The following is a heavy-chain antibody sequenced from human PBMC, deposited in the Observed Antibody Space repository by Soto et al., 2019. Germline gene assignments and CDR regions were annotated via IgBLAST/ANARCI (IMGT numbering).Heavy chain of an antibody. Sequence: GGSLRLSCAASGFTFSVFWMHWVRQAPEKGLEWVSRVSGDETFRNYADSVKGRFTISRDNSKNTVYLQMNSLRAEDTAVYYCAKSRLAGTDAFDIWGQGTMVTVSS. CDR3: AKSRLAGTDAFDI. CDR2: VSGDETFR. CDR1: GFTFSVFW. D-gene: IGHD6-13*01. V-gene: IGHV3-74*01. J-gene: IGHJ3*02.